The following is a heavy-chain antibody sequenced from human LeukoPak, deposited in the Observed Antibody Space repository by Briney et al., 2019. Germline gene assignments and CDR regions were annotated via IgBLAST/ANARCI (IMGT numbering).Heavy chain of an antibody. Sequence: GESLKISCKGSGYSFTSYWIGWVRQMPGKGLEWMGIIYPGDSDTRYSPSFRGQVTISADKSISTAYLQWTSLKASDTAMYYCAGENSGSFYSAGIDYWGQGTLVTVSS. D-gene: IGHD1-26*01. J-gene: IGHJ4*02. V-gene: IGHV5-51*01. CDR3: AGENSGSFYSAGIDY. CDR2: IYPGDSDT. CDR1: GYSFTSYW.